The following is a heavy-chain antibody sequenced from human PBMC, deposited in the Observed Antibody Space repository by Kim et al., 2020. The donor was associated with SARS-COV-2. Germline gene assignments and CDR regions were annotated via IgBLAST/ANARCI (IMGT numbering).Heavy chain of an antibody. J-gene: IGHJ6*02. V-gene: IGHV1-69*13. Sequence: SVKVSCKASGGTFSSYAISWVRQAPGQGLEWMGGIIPIFGTANYAQKFQGRVTITADESTSTAYMELSSLRSEDTAVYYCARGKLGYCSSTSCRYYYGMDVWGQGTTVTVSS. CDR1: GGTFSSYA. CDR2: IIPIFGTA. CDR3: ARGKLGYCSSTSCRYYYGMDV. D-gene: IGHD2-2*01.